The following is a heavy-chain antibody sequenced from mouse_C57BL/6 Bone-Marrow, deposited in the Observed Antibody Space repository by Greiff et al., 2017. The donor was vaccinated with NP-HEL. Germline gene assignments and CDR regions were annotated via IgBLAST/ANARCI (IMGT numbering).Heavy chain of an antibody. CDR3: AREGGLRRRTYAMDY. CDR2: ITYDGSST. V-gene: IGHV5-16*01. D-gene: IGHD2-4*01. CDR1: GFTFSDYY. J-gene: IGHJ4*01. Sequence: EVKVVESEGGLVQPGSSMKLSCTASGFTFSDYYMAWVRPVPEKGLEWVANITYDGSSTYYLDSLKSRFIISRDNAKNILYLQMSSLKSEDTATYYCAREGGLRRRTYAMDYWGQGTSVTVSS.